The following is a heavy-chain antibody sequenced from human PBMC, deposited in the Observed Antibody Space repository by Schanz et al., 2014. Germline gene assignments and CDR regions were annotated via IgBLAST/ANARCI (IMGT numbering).Heavy chain of an antibody. V-gene: IGHV4-61*02. D-gene: IGHD1-1*01. Sequence: QVQLQESGPGLVKPSQTLSLTCSVSGGSISSGSYYWNWIRQPAGKGLEWIGRVYTSGSTNYNPSLKSRGAISLDTSKSQFSRTLASLTAADTAVYYCARDTTWRLDLWGRGTLVTVSS. CDR1: GGSISSGSYY. J-gene: IGHJ2*01. CDR3: ARDTTWRLDL. CDR2: VYTSGST.